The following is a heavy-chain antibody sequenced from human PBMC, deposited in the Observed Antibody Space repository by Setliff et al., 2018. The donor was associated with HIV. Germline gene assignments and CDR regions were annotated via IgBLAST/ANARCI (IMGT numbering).Heavy chain of an antibody. D-gene: IGHD3-10*01. J-gene: IGHJ6*03. Sequence: PGESLKISCAASGFSFSDYGMHWVRQAPGKGLEWVAFIWYDGNNIKYADSVKGRFTISRDNSKNTLHLQMNSLRIEDSGAYYCANSYSASGNYHYYDYLDVWGKGTTVTVSS. CDR2: IWYDGNNI. V-gene: IGHV3-30*02. CDR1: GFSFSDYG. CDR3: ANSYSASGNYHYYDYLDV.